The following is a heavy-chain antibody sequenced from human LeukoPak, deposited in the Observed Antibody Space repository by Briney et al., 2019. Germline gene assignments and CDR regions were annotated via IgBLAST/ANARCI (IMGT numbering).Heavy chain of an antibody. Sequence: GESLKISCRGSGYRFTDYWIGWVRQMPGKGLEWMGVINPGDSYTTYSPSFQGQVTISADKSINTAYLQWSSLEASDTAMFFCARHDFSEVCRRFDYWGQGTLVTVSS. V-gene: IGHV5-51*01. D-gene: IGHD3/OR15-3a*01. CDR3: ARHDFSEVCRRFDY. CDR2: INPGDSYT. CDR1: GYRFTDYW. J-gene: IGHJ4*02.